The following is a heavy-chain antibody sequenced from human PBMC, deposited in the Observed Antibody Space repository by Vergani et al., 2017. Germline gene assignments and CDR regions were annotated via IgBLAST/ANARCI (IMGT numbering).Heavy chain of an antibody. V-gene: IGHV3-21*01. CDR3: ARDSGGDYELDY. CDR1: GFTFSSYS. D-gene: IGHD4-17*01. Sequence: EVQLVESGGGLVKPGGSLRLSCAASGFTFSSYSMNWVRQAPGKGLEWVSSISSSSSYIYYADSVKGRLTISRDNAKNSLYLQMNSLRAEDTAVYYCARDSGGDYELDYWGQGTLVTVSS. CDR2: ISSSSSYI. J-gene: IGHJ4*02.